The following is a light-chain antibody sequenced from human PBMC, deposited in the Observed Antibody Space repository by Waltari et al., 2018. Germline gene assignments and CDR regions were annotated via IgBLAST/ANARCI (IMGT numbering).Light chain of an antibody. J-gene: IGKJ4*01. V-gene: IGKV1-5*03. CDR3: QQCNSYLLT. CDR2: EAS. Sequence: DIQMTQYPSTLSASVGDRVTITCRASQRIGSSLAWYQQKPGKAPKVVIYEASSLESGVPSRFSGSGSGTEFTLTISSLQPDDFATYYCQQCNSYLLTFGGGTKVEIK. CDR1: QRIGSS.